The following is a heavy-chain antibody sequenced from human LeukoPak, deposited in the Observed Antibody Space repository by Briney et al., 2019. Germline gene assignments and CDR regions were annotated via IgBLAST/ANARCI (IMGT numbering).Heavy chain of an antibody. J-gene: IGHJ5*01. D-gene: IGHD1-26*01. Sequence: GASMKLSCRASKYTFTGYYLHWVRHAPVHGLEFIQFFNPNSAATNYPQKFQGSVTMTRDTSISTVYMELSRLRSDDTGVYFCARASGSYWWFDYWDEGTLVTVYS. CDR3: ARASGSYWWFDY. V-gene: IGHV1-2*02. CDR1: KYTFTGYY. CDR2: FNPNSAAT.